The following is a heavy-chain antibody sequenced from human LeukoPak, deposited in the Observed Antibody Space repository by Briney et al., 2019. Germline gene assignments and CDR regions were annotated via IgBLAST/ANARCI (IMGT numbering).Heavy chain of an antibody. J-gene: IGHJ4*02. V-gene: IGHV3-23*01. CDR1: GFTFSSYA. Sequence: GGSLRLSCAASGFTFSSYAMSWVRQAPGKGLEWVSAISCSGGSTYYADSVKGRFTISRDNAKNSLYLQMNSLRAEDTAVYYCARHTHCSSTSCYTFSYDYWGQGTLVTVYS. D-gene: IGHD2-2*02. CDR2: ISCSGGST. CDR3: ARHTHCSSTSCYTFSYDY.